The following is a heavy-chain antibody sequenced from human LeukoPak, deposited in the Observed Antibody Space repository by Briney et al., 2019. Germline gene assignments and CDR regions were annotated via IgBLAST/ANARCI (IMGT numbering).Heavy chain of an antibody. CDR1: GGSISSSNW. V-gene: IGHV4-4*02. CDR2: IYHSGST. CDR3: ARDPEMVRGVITDDY. D-gene: IGHD3-10*01. Sequence: SETLSLTCAVSGGSISSSNWWSWVRQPPGKGLEWIGEIYHSGSTNYNPSLKSRVTISVDKSKNQFSLKLSSVTAADTAVYYCARDPEMVRGVITDDYWGQGTLVTVSS. J-gene: IGHJ4*02.